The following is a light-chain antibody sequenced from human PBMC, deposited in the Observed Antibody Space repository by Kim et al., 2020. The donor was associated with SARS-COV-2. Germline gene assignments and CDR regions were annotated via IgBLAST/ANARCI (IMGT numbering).Light chain of an antibody. V-gene: IGKV3-11*01. J-gene: IGKJ4*01. CDR2: DAS. Sequence: PGERATLSCRASQSVSSYVAWYQQKPGQAPRLLIYDASNRATGIPARFSGRGSGTDFTLTISSLEPEDFAVYYCQQRSNWPPSLTFGGGTKVDIK. CDR3: QQRSNWPPSLT. CDR1: QSVSSY.